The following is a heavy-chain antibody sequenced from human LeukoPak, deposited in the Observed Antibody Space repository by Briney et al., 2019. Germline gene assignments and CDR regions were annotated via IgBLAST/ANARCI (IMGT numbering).Heavy chain of an antibody. V-gene: IGHV4-59*11. D-gene: IGHD4-17*01. CDR3: ARDPTTVTKGLDI. CDR1: GGSFSSHY. J-gene: IGHJ3*02. CDR2: ISYIGST. Sequence: SETLSLSCTVSGGSFSSHYWSWIRQPPGRGLEWIGYISYIGSTNYNPSLKSRVTISVDTSKNQFSLKLSSVTAADTAVYYCARDPTTVTKGLDIWGQGTMVTVSS.